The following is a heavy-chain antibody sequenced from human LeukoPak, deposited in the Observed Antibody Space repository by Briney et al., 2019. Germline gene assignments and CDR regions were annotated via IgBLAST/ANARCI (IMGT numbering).Heavy chain of an antibody. CDR3: ARGGDYGSGSYAFDI. D-gene: IGHD3-10*01. CDR1: GFTFSSYE. Sequence: PGGSLRLSCAASGFTFSSYEMNWVRQAPGKGLEWVSYISSSGSTIYYADSVKGRFTISRDNAKNSLYLQMNSLRAEDTAVYYCARGGDYGSGSYAFDIWGQGTMVTVSS. CDR2: ISSSGSTI. J-gene: IGHJ3*02. V-gene: IGHV3-48*03.